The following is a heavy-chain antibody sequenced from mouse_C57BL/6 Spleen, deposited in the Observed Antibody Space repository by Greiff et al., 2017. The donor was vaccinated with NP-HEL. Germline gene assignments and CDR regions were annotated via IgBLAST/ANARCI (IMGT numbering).Heavy chain of an antibody. CDR3: ARATGDYYAMDY. J-gene: IGHJ4*01. CDR2: IYPRSGNT. V-gene: IGHV1-81*01. D-gene: IGHD4-1*02. CDR1: GYTFTSYG. Sequence: VHLVESGAELARPGASVKLSCKASGYTFTSYGISWVKQRTGQGLEWIGEIYPRSGNTYYNEKFKGKATLTADKSSSTAYMELRSLTSEDSAVYFCARATGDYYAMDYWGQGTSVTVSS.